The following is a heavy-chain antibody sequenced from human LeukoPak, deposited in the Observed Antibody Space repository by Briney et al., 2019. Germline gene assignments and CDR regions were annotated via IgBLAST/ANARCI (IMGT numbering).Heavy chain of an antibody. J-gene: IGHJ4*01. D-gene: IGHD1-26*01. CDR2: ISYDGSNK. CDR3: ARGLVSGSQRGYFDY. Sequence: GGSLRLSCAASEFTFSHYAMHWVRQAPGEGLEWVAVISYDGSNKYYADSVKGRFTISRDNSKNTLYLQTNSLRTDDTAVYYCARGLVSGSQRGYFDYWGHGALVTVSS. V-gene: IGHV3-30-3*01. CDR1: EFTFSHYA.